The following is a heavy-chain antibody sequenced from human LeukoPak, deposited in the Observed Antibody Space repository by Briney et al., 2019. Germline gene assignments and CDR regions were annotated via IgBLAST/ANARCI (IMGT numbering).Heavy chain of an antibody. D-gene: IGHD6-19*01. CDR1: GGSISSNNW. Sequence: SETLSLTCAVSGGSISSNNWWGWVRQPPGKGLEWIGEIYHSGSTNYNPSLKSRVTISVDTSKNQFSLKLSSVTAADTAVYYCARGTQWLPPGYWGQGTLVTVSS. J-gene: IGHJ4*02. CDR2: IYHSGST. CDR3: ARGTQWLPPGY. V-gene: IGHV4-4*02.